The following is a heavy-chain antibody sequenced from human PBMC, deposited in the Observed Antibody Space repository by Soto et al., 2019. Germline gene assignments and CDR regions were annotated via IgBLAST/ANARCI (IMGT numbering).Heavy chain of an antibody. Sequence: PGGSLRLSCAASGFTFSDYYMSWIRQAPGKGLEWVSYISSSGSTIYYADSVKGRFTISRDNAKNSLYLQMNSLRAEDTAVYYCARVFSSWPNHDAFDIWGQGTMVTVSS. J-gene: IGHJ3*02. V-gene: IGHV3-11*01. D-gene: IGHD6-13*01. CDR1: GFTFSDYY. CDR2: ISSSGSTI. CDR3: ARVFSSWPNHDAFDI.